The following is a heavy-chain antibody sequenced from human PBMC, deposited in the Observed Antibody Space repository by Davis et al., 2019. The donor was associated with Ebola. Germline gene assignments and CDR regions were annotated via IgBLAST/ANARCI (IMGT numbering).Heavy chain of an antibody. Sequence: GESLKISCAASGFTFSSYGMHWVRQAPGKGLEWVAVIWYDGSNKYYADSVKGRFTISRDNSKNTLYLQMNSLRAEDTAVYYCARDRFSGYDLDYYYGMDVWGQGTTVTVSS. CDR1: GFTFSSYG. D-gene: IGHD5-12*01. V-gene: IGHV3-33*01. J-gene: IGHJ6*02. CDR2: IWYDGSNK. CDR3: ARDRFSGYDLDYYYGMDV.